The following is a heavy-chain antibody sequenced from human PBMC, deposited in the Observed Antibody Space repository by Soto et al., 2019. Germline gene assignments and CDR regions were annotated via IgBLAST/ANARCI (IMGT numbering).Heavy chain of an antibody. J-gene: IGHJ4*02. CDR2: ISKDGLDR. CDR3: ASPREGQWLVFDH. CDR1: GFTFSDFG. Sequence: QVHLVTSGGGVVRPEVSLRLSCVVSGFTFSDFGMHWVRQSPGEGLAWVASISKDGLDRYYSESVKGRFTISRDASKNTVFLQMKSLKVEDTAAYFCASPREGQWLVFDHWGQRTLVTVSA. D-gene: IGHD6-19*01. V-gene: IGHV3-30*19.